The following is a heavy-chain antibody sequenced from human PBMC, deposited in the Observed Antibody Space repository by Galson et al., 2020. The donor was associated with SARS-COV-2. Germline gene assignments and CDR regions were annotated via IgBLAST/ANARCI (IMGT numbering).Heavy chain of an antibody. CDR2: IYYSGST. V-gene: IGHV4-31*03. CDR3: ARWAVAGYFDY. J-gene: IGHJ4*02. D-gene: IGHD6-19*01. Sequence: ASETLSLTCTVSGCPISSGGYYWIWIRQDPGQGLVWFGYIYYSGSTHYNPSPKSRVTISVDTSKNQFSLKLSSVTAADTAVYYCARWAVAGYFDYWGQGTLVTVSS. CDR1: GCPISSGGYY.